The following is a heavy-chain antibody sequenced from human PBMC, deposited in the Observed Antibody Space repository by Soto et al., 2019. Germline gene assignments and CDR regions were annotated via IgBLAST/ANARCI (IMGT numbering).Heavy chain of an antibody. J-gene: IGHJ4*02. D-gene: IGHD2-15*01. CDR2: ISSSSSYI. CDR3: ARDDREAGVGVVVVARPPDY. CDR1: GFTFSSYS. Sequence: GGSLRLSCAASGFTFSSYSMNWVRQAPGKGLEWVSSISSSSSYIYYADSVKGRFTISRDNAKNSLYLQMNSLRAEDTAVYYCARDDREAGVGVVVVARPPDYWGQGTLVTVSS. V-gene: IGHV3-21*01.